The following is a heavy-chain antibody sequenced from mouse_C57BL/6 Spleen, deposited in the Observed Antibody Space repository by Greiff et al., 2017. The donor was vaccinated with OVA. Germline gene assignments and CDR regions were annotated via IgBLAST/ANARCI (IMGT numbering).Heavy chain of an antibody. CDR3: ARKNYDGPDYYAMDF. V-gene: IGHV1-55*01. J-gene: IGHJ4*01. Sequence: VQLQQPGAELVKPGASVKMSCKASGYTFTSYWIAWVKQRPGQGLEWIGDIYPGSGSTNYNEKFKSKATLTVDTSSSTAYMQLSSLTSEDSAVYYCARKNYDGPDYYAMDFWGQGTSVTVSS. D-gene: IGHD1-2*01. CDR2: IYPGSGST. CDR1: GYTFTSYW.